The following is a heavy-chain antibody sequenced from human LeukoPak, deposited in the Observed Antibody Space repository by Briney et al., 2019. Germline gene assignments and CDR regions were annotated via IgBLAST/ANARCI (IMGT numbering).Heavy chain of an antibody. V-gene: IGHV1-18*01. Sequence: GASVKVSCKASGYTFTSYGTSWVRQAPGQGLEWMGWISAYNGNTNYAQKLQGRVTMTTDTSTSTAYMELRSLRSDDTAVYYCARDPTTVTVGYFDYWSQGTLVTVSS. CDR2: ISAYNGNT. CDR3: ARDPTTVTVGYFDY. D-gene: IGHD4-17*01. J-gene: IGHJ4*02. CDR1: GYTFTSYG.